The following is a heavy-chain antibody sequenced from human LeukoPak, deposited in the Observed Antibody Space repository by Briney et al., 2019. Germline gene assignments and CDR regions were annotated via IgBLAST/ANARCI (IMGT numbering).Heavy chain of an antibody. CDR2: ISSSSSYI. D-gene: IGHD5-12*01. CDR1: GFTFSSYS. CDR3: ARSGGYSGYPIDS. Sequence: GGSLRLSCAASGFTFSSYSMNWVRQAPGKGLEWVSSISSSSSYIYYADSVKGRFTISRDNAQNSLYLQMDSLRAEDTAVYYCARSGGYSGYPIDSWGQGVLVTVFS. V-gene: IGHV3-21*01. J-gene: IGHJ5*01.